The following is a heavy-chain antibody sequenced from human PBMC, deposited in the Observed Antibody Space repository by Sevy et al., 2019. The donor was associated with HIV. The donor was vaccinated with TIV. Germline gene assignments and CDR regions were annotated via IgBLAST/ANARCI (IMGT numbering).Heavy chain of an antibody. CDR3: AREGCTKPHDY. V-gene: IGHV3-23*01. D-gene: IGHD2-8*01. Sequence: GGSLRLSSAASGFDFSIYSMIWVRQAPGKGLEWVSTLSFGCGKINYADSVKGRFTISRDNSKSSVYLQMNNMRVEDTAVYYCAREGCTKPHDYWGQGTLVTVSS. J-gene: IGHJ4*02. CDR1: GFDFSIYS. CDR2: LSFGCGKI.